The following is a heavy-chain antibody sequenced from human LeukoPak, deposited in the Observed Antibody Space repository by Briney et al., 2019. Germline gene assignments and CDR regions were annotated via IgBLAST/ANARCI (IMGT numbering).Heavy chain of an antibody. CDR3: ARTISRGYDYFDY. Sequence: PSETLSLTCAVYGGSFSGYYWSWIRQPPGKGLEWIGEINHSGSTNYNPSLKSRVTISVDTSKNQFSLKLSSVTAADTAVYYCARTISRGYDYFDYWGQGTLVTVSS. V-gene: IGHV4-34*01. CDR1: GGSFSGYY. D-gene: IGHD3-22*01. CDR2: INHSGST. J-gene: IGHJ4*02.